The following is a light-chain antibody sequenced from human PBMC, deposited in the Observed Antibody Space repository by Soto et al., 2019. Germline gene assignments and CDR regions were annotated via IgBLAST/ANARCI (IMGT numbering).Light chain of an antibody. CDR1: QSVSSY. CDR3: QQRSRWPST. Sequence: EIVLTQSPATLSLSPGDRATLSCRASQSVSSYLAWYQQKPGQAPRLLIYDASNRATGIPARFSGSGSGTDFTLTITRLDPEDVAVYYCQQRSRWPSTFGGGTKVEIK. V-gene: IGKV3-11*01. J-gene: IGKJ4*01. CDR2: DAS.